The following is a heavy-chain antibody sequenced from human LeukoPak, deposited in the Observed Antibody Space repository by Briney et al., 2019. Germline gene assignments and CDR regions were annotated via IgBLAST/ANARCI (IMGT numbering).Heavy chain of an antibody. J-gene: IGHJ4*02. Sequence: SETLSLTCTVSGGSISSYYWSWIRQPPGKGLEWIGYIYYRGSTNYNPSLKSRVTISVDTSKSQFSLKLNSVTAADTAVYYCARGGSYYDSSGFYFDYWGQGTLVTVSS. V-gene: IGHV4-59*01. D-gene: IGHD3-22*01. CDR2: IYYRGST. CDR1: GGSISSYY. CDR3: ARGGSYYDSSGFYFDY.